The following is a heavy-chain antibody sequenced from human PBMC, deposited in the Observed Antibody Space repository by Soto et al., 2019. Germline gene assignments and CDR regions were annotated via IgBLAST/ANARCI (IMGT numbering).Heavy chain of an antibody. CDR2: IYYTGST. V-gene: IGHV4-59*08. CDR3: ARRAGAVPGRIDF. J-gene: IGHJ4*02. D-gene: IGHD6-19*01. CDR1: GDSISSYY. Sequence: HVQLQESGPGLVKPSETLSPICTVSGDSISSYYGSWIRQPPGKGLEWIGFIYYTGSTNYNPSLKSRVTISVDTSKNQPALKLSSVTAADTAVYYCARRAGAVPGRIDFWGQGTLVTVSS.